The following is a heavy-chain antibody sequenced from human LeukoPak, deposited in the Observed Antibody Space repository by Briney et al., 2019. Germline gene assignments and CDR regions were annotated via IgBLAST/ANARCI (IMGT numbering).Heavy chain of an antibody. CDR3: ARANCGRTSCYFDI. CDR2: ISASSGKT. Sequence: GASVEVSCKTSGYTFSSHGITWVRQAPGQGLEWMGWISASSGKTNIAQKFQARVTMTTETSTSTAHMDLRSLRSDDTAVYYCARANCGRTSCYFDIWGQGTMVTVSS. CDR1: GYTFSSHG. D-gene: IGHD2-2*01. J-gene: IGHJ3*02. V-gene: IGHV1-18*01.